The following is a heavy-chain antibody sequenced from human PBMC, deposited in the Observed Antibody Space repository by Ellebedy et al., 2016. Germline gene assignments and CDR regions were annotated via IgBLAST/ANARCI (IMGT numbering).Heavy chain of an antibody. J-gene: IGHJ4*02. CDR1: SYTFTSYG. CDR3: ARDSPDYGDYEGFYDY. V-gene: IGHV1-18*01. CDR2: ISAYNGNT. Sequence: ASVKVSXKASSYTFTSYGISWVRQAPGQGLEWMGWISAYNGNTNYAQKLQGRVTMTTDTSTSTAYMELRSLRSDDTAVYYCARDSPDYGDYEGFYDYWGQGTLVTVSS. D-gene: IGHD4-17*01.